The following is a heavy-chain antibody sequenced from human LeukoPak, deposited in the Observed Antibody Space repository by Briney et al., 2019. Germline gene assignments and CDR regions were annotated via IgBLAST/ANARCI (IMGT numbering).Heavy chain of an antibody. J-gene: IGHJ4*02. CDR1: GGSFSGYY. V-gene: IGHV4-34*01. Sequence: NPSETLSLTCAVYGGSFSGYYWSWIRQPPGKGLEWIGYIYYSGSTYYNPSLKSRVTISVDTSKNQFSLKLSSVTAADTAVYYCARGRISDIVVVVAAMYFDYWGQGTLVTVSS. D-gene: IGHD2-15*01. CDR2: IYYSGST. CDR3: ARGRISDIVVVVAAMYFDY.